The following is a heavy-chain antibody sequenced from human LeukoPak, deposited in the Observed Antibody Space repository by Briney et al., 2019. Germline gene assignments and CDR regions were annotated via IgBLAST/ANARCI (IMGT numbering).Heavy chain of an antibody. V-gene: IGHV3-30*02. Sequence: PVGSLRLSCAASGFTFSNNGMYWVRQTPGKGLEWVAFARIGEGRTFYGDSVRGRFTISRDNAKNTLYLQMNSLTTDHSAVYYCAKARYSGSPALDFWGQGTLVPVSS. D-gene: IGHD1-26*01. CDR2: ARIGEGRT. CDR1: GFTFSNNG. CDR3: AKARYSGSPALDF. J-gene: IGHJ4*02.